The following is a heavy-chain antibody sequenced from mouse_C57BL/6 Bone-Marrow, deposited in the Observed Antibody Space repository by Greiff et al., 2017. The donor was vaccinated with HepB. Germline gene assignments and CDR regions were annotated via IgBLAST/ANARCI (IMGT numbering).Heavy chain of an antibody. D-gene: IGHD1-1*01. CDR1: EYEFPSHD. V-gene: IGHV5-2*01. CDR3: ASYYYGSSWDLYAMDY. J-gene: IGHJ4*01. Sequence: EVKLQESGGGLVQPGESLKLSCESNEYEFPSHDMSWVRKTPEKRLELVAAINSDGGSTYYPDTMERRFIISRDNTKKTLYLQMSSLRSEDTALYYCASYYYGSSWDLYAMDYWGQGTSVTVSS. CDR2: INSDGGST.